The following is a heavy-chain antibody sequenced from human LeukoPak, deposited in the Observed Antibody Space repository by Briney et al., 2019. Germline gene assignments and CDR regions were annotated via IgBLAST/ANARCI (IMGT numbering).Heavy chain of an antibody. Sequence: SVKVSCKASGGTFSSYAISWVRQAPGQGLEWMGGIIPIFGTANYAQKFQGRVTMTRNTSISTAYMELSSLRSEDTAVYYCARGRYNWFDPWGQGTLVTVSS. CDR1: GGTFSSYA. V-gene: IGHV1-69*05. CDR3: ARGRYNWFDP. J-gene: IGHJ5*02. CDR2: IIPIFGTA.